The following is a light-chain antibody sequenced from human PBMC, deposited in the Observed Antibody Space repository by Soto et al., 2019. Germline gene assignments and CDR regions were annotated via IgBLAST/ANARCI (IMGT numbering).Light chain of an antibody. CDR3: QQHSNSPLT. J-gene: IGKJ4*01. CDR1: HSVSGY. V-gene: IGKV3-11*01. Sequence: EIVFTHSPSTLSLYPGERATLSRRSSHSVSGYLAWYQQKPGQAPRLLIYDASNRATGIPARFSGSGSGTDFTLTISSLEPEDFAVYYCQQHSNSPLTFGGGTKVDI. CDR2: DAS.